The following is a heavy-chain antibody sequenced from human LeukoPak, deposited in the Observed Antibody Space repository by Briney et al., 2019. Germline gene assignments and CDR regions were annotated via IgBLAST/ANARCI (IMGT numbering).Heavy chain of an antibody. V-gene: IGHV3-23*01. CDR2: IGGRPDDT. CDR1: GFRFGDYA. D-gene: IGHD1-1*01. J-gene: IGHJ5*02. Sequence: PGGSLRLSCAASGFRFGDYAMTWVRQGPGRGLQWVSSIGGRPDDTHYADSVKGRFTISRDNSKTTLYLQMSSLRAEDTAIYYCAKDAISANGQWDWLEPGGQGTLVIVSS. CDR3: AKDAISANGQWDWLEP.